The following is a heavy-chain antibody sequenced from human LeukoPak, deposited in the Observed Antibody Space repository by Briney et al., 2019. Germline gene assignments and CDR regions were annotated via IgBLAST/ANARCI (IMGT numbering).Heavy chain of an antibody. Sequence: TSETLSLTCAVYGGSFSGYYWSWIRQPPGKGLEWIGEINHSGSTNYNPSLKSRVTISVDTSKNQFSLKLSSVTAADTAVYYCARRRWELDAFDYWGQGTLVTVSS. V-gene: IGHV4-34*01. CDR3: ARRRWELDAFDY. J-gene: IGHJ4*02. CDR2: INHSGST. D-gene: IGHD1-26*01. CDR1: GGSFSGYY.